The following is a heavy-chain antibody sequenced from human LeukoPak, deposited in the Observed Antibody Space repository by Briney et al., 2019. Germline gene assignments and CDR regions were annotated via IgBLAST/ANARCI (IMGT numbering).Heavy chain of an antibody. J-gene: IGHJ3*02. V-gene: IGHV1-69*01. CDR1: GGTFSSYA. CDR3: ARDSFSPGAFDI. CDR2: IIPIFGTA. Sequence: SVKVSCKASGGTFSSYAISWVRQAPGQGLEWMGGIIPIFGTANYAQKFQGRVTITADESTSTAYMELSSLRSEDTAVYYCARDSFSPGAFDIWGQGTMVTVSS.